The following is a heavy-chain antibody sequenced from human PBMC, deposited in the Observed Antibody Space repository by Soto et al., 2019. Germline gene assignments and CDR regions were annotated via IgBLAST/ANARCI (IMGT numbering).Heavy chain of an antibody. CDR3: AREWGVVVPAAVDY. J-gene: IGHJ4*02. CDR2: VGTNNDNT. CDR1: GYTFTAYG. Sequence: GSVKVSCKTSGYTFTAYGLAWLRQAPGQRPEWMGWVGTNNDNTNYAEKFQGRVTMTTDTSTATTYMELRSLRSDDTAVYYCAREWGVVVPAAVDYWGQGTLVTVSS. D-gene: IGHD2-2*01. V-gene: IGHV1-18*01.